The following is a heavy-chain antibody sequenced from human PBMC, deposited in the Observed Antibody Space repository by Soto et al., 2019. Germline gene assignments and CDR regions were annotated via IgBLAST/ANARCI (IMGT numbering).Heavy chain of an antibody. CDR1: GCSVSSSSYS. J-gene: IGHJ6*02. CDR3: ARLNGYCISTNCHGYYGMDV. D-gene: IGHD2-2*03. Sequence: KPSETLSLTCTVSGCSVSSSSYSWGWIRQSPGKGLEWIGTIYSSENTYYNPSLLSRVTISVDTSKNEFSLRLSSVTAADTAVYYCARLNGYCISTNCHGYYGMDVWGQGTTVTVSS. CDR2: IYSSENT. V-gene: IGHV4-39*01.